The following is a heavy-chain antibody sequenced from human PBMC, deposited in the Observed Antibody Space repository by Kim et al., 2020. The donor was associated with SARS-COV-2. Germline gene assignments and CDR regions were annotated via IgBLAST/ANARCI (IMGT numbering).Heavy chain of an antibody. CDR3: ARSVAHDY. Sequence: ASVKVSCKASGYTFTNYAMNWVRRAPGQGLEWMGWINTNTGNPTYAQGFTGRFVFSLDTSVSTAYVHISSLKAEDSGVYYCARSVAHDYWGQGTLVTVSS. D-gene: IGHD2-21*01. V-gene: IGHV7-4-1*02. J-gene: IGHJ4*02. CDR2: INTNTGNP. CDR1: GYTFTNYA.